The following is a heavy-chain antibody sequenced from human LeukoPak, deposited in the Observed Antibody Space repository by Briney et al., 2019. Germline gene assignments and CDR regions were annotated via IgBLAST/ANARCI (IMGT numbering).Heavy chain of an antibody. V-gene: IGHV1-69*04. J-gene: IGHJ1*01. CDR1: GGTFSSYA. CDR2: IIPILGIA. D-gene: IGHD4-17*01. Sequence: SVKVSCKASGGTFSSYAISWVRQAPGRGLEWMGRIIPILGIANYAQKFQGRVTITADKSTSTAYMELSSLRSEDTAVYYCASNTYGDYGAEYFEHWGQGTLVTVSS. CDR3: ASNTYGDYGAEYFEH.